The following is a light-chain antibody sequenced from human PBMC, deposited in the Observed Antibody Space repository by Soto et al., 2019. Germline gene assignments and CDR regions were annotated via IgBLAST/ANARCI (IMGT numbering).Light chain of an antibody. Sequence: QRVLTHPRSVSRSPRQALTIPCTRTPSDVCYDNQVSWYQQPPGKAPKLIIYGVTQRPSGVPDRFSGSKSGNTASLTISGLQAEDEADYFCCSYEGSYTCVFVTGTKVTVL. CDR2: GVT. CDR1: PSDVCYDNQ. CDR3: CSYEGSYTCV. V-gene: IGLV2-11*01. J-gene: IGLJ1*01.